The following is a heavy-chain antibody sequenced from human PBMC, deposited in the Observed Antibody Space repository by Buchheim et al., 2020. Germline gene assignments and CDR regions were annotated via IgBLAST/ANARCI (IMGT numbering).Heavy chain of an antibody. CDR3: ATLSVDDHRGYPVDY. J-gene: IGHJ4*02. Sequence: EVQLVESGGDLVQPGGSLRLSCEVSGFTFSTHEMHWVRQAPGRGLEWISYISTSSSAKYYADSVKGRFTISRDNAKNSLYLQMHSLRAEDTAIYYCATLSVDDHRGYPVDYWGQGT. CDR1: GFTFSTHE. CDR2: ISTSSSAK. V-gene: IGHV3-48*03. D-gene: IGHD3-22*01.